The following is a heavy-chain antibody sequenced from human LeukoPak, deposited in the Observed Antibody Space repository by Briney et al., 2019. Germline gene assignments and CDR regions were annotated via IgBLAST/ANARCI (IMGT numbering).Heavy chain of an antibody. Sequence: GASVKVSCKASRYTFTGYYMHWVRQAPGQGLEWMGWINPNSGGTNYAQKFQGRVTMTRDTSISTAYMELSRLRSDDTAVYYCARDPPFCSGYGAFDIWGQGTMVTVSS. D-gene: IGHD3-3*01. V-gene: IGHV1-2*02. CDR1: RYTFTGYY. J-gene: IGHJ3*02. CDR2: INPNSGGT. CDR3: ARDPPFCSGYGAFDI.